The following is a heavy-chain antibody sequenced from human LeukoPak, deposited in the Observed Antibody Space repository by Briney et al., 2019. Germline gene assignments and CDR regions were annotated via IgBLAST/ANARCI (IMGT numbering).Heavy chain of an antibody. V-gene: IGHV3-23*01. CDR1: GFTFSSYA. J-gene: IGHJ4*02. D-gene: IGHD2-2*03. Sequence: GGSLRLSCAASGFTFSSYAMSWVRQAPGKGLEWVSAISGSGGSTYYADSVKGRFTISRDNSKNTLYLQMNSLRAEDTAVYYCARDSPGYFSSTSCYLPIGYWGQGTLVTVSS. CDR2: ISGSGGST. CDR3: ARDSPGYFSSTSCYLPIGY.